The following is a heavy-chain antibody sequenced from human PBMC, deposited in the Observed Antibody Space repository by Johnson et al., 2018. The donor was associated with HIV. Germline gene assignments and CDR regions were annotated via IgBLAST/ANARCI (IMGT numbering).Heavy chain of an antibody. CDR2: ISYDGSNK. D-gene: IGHD4-23*01. J-gene: IGHJ3*02. Sequence: QVQLVESGGGVVQPGRSLRLSCAASGFTFSTYGMHWVRQAPGKGLEWVAVISYDGSNKYYADSVKGRFTIFRDNSKNTLYLQMGSLRAGDTAVYYCARQTTVVSGDAFDIWGQGTMVTVSS. CDR1: GFTFSTYG. V-gene: IGHV3-30*19. CDR3: ARQTTVVSGDAFDI.